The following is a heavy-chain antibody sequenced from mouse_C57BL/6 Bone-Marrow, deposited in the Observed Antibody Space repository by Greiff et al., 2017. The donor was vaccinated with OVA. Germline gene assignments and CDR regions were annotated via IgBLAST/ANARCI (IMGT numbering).Heavy chain of an antibody. J-gene: IGHJ2*01. V-gene: IGHV1-81*01. CDR3: ARNHYGNPYYFDY. Sequence: QVQLQQSGAELARPGASVKLSCKASGYTFTSYGISWVKQRTGQGLEWIGEIYPRSGNTYYNEKFKGKATLTADKSSSTAYMELRSLTSEDSAVYFCARNHYGNPYYFDYWGQGTTLTVSS. CDR1: GYTFTSYG. D-gene: IGHD2-1*01. CDR2: IYPRSGNT.